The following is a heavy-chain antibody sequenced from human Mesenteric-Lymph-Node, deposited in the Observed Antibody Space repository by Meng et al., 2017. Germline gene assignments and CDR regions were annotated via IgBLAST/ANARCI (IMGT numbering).Heavy chain of an antibody. D-gene: IGHD1-26*01. CDR1: AGSISSSSYF. CDR2: IYYSGST. J-gene: IGHJ4*02. CDR3: ARYNNGNYILDN. Sequence: SETLSLTCTVSAGSISSSSYFWGWIRQPPGKGLEWIGSIYYSGSTYYNPSLESRVTISVDTSKNQFSLRLSSVTAADTAVYYCARYNNGNYILDNWGQGTQVTVSS. V-gene: IGHV4-39*07.